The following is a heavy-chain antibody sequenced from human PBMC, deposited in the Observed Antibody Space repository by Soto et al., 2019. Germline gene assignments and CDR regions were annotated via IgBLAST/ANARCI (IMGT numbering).Heavy chain of an antibody. J-gene: IGHJ4*02. CDR1: GFTFSSYG. V-gene: IGHV3-33*01. CDR2: IWYDGSNK. D-gene: IGHD4-17*01. Sequence: QVQLVESGGGVVQPGRSLRLSCAASGFTFSSYGMHWVRQAPGKGLEWVAVIWYDGSNKYYADSVKGRFTISRDNSKNTLYLQMNSLRAEDTAVYYCARESGDYVSEPYYWGQGTLVTVSS. CDR3: ARESGDYVSEPYY.